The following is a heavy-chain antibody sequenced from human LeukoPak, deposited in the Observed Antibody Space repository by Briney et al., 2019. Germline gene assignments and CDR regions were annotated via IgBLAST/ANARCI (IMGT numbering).Heavy chain of an antibody. D-gene: IGHD5-18*01. Sequence: PGGSLRLSCAASGFTFASYEMNWVRQAPGKGLEWVSYISGSGGTIYYAESVKGRFTISRDNAKNSLYLQMNSLRAEDTAVYYCAIPFDTAMVVDYWGQGTLVTVSS. CDR1: GFTFASYE. CDR2: ISGSGGTI. V-gene: IGHV3-48*03. J-gene: IGHJ4*02. CDR3: AIPFDTAMVVDY.